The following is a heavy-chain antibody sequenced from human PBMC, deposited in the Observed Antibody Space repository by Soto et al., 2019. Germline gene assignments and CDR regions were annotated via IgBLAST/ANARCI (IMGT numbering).Heavy chain of an antibody. V-gene: IGHV3-33*01. CDR1: GFTFSSYG. J-gene: IGHJ3*02. D-gene: IGHD4-17*01. Sequence: QVQLVESGGGVVQPGRSLRLSCAASGFTFSSYGMHWVHQAPGKGLEWVAVIWYDGSNKYYADSVKGRFTISRDNSKNTLYLQMNSLRAEDTAVYYCARDRGPFYGDPFDAFDIWGQGTMVTVSS. CDR3: ARDRGPFYGDPFDAFDI. CDR2: IWYDGSNK.